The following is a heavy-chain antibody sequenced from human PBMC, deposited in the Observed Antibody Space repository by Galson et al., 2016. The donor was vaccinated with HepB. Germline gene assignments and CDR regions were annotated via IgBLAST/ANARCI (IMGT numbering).Heavy chain of an antibody. CDR1: GFIFSSYN. J-gene: IGHJ6*02. CDR2: ISSSGRYI. Sequence: SLRLSCAASGFIFSSYNMNWVRQAPGKGLEWVSSISSSGRYICYADSVKGRFTISRDNAENSLYLQMNSLRAEDTAVYYCARDVWAARTDYYAMDVWGQGTTVTVSS. V-gene: IGHV3-21*01. D-gene: IGHD6-6*01. CDR3: ARDVWAARTDYYAMDV.